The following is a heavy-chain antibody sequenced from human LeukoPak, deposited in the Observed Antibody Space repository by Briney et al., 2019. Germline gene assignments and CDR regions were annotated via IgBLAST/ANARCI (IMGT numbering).Heavy chain of an antibody. J-gene: IGHJ4*02. D-gene: IGHD2-8*02. CDR2: ISYDGSNK. Sequence: GGSLRLSCAASGFTFSSYSMNWVRQAPGKGLEWVAVISYDGSNKYYADSVKGRFTISRDNSKNTLYLQMNSLRAEDTAVYYCARDFAGWDLVGYYFDYWGQGTLVTVSS. CDR3: ARDFAGWDLVGYYFDY. V-gene: IGHV3-30*03. CDR1: GFTFSSYS.